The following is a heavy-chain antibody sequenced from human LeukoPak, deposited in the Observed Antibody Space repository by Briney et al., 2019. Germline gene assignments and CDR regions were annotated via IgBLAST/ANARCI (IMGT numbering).Heavy chain of an antibody. Sequence: GRSLRLSCAASGFTVSSYAMSWVRQAPGKGLEWVSAISGSGDTTYYADSVKGRFTISRDNSKNTLYLQMNSLRAEDTAVYYCAKHTNPGYCSSTSCYSTYYYYMDVWGKGTTVTVSS. J-gene: IGHJ6*03. CDR1: GFTVSSYA. CDR2: ISGSGDTT. CDR3: AKHTNPGYCSSTSCYSTYYYYMDV. V-gene: IGHV3-23*01. D-gene: IGHD2-2*01.